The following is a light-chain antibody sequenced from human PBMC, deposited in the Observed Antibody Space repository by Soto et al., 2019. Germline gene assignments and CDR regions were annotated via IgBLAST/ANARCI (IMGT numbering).Light chain of an antibody. Sequence: QSALTQPASVSGSPGQSIALLCTGTSSDFGIYNSVSWYQQHPGKAPKLMIHDVTNRPSGVSSRFSGSRSGNTASLTISGLQAEDEADYYCSSFTSSSSYVFGPGTKVTVL. CDR1: SSDFGIYNS. CDR3: SSFTSSSSYV. CDR2: DVT. V-gene: IGLV2-14*01. J-gene: IGLJ1*01.